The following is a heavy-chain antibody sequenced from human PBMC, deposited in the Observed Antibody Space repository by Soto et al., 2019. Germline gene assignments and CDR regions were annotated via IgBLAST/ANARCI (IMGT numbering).Heavy chain of an antibody. CDR1: GFTFNNYA. CDR2: ISFDGSNK. CDR3: AKTAGGPGSYSLDY. D-gene: IGHD3-10*01. J-gene: IGHJ4*02. Sequence: GGSLRLSCAASGFTFNNYAMHWVRQAPGKGLEWVTLISFDGSNKYYADSVKGRFTISRDNSQNTLYLQMSSLRAEDTAVYYCAKTAGGPGSYSLDYWGQGTLVTVSS. V-gene: IGHV3-30*18.